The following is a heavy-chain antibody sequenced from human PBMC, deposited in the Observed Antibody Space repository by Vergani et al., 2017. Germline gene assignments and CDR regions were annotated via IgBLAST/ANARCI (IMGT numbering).Heavy chain of an antibody. CDR3: TXGSVYYHDSAGHGYDPYTGFDL. D-gene: IGHD5-12*01. V-gene: IGHV3-9*01. CDR1: GITFWMVG. CDR2: NSWNSGAV. J-gene: IGHJ3*01. Sequence: EVDLVESGGGLAQPGGSLRFPCEASGITFWMVGTPWVGPGPGKGLEWGTGNSWNSGAVDYADPVRGRFTISRDNGKNSLFLEMNSLRFEDTAVYFCTXGSVYYHDSAGHGYDPYTGFDLWGQGTLVTVSS.